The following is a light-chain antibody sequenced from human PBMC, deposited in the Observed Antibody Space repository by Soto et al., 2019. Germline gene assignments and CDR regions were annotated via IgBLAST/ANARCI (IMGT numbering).Light chain of an antibody. CDR2: AAS. CDR3: QQYNSYPYT. Sequence: VIWMTQSPSLLSASTGDRVTISCLMSQGISSYLAWYQQKPGKAPELLIYAASTLQSGVPSRFSGSGSGTEFTLTISSLQPDDFATYYCQQYNSYPYTFGQGTRLEIK. V-gene: IGKV1D-8*03. CDR1: QGISSY. J-gene: IGKJ5*01.